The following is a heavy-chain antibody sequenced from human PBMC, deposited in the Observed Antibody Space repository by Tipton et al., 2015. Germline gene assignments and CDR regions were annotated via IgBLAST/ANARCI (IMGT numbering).Heavy chain of an antibody. CDR1: GDSVSSNTAT. CDR2: TYYRSKWYN. CDR3: ATEGIRSSWYGSFDY. Sequence: LVKPTQTLSLTCAISGDSVSSNTATWNWIRQSPSRGLEWLGRTYYRSKWYNDYADSVKGRFTISRDNSKNTLYLQMNSLRAEDTAVYYCATEGIRSSWYGSFDYWGQGTLVTVSP. V-gene: IGHV6-1*01. J-gene: IGHJ4*02. D-gene: IGHD6-13*01.